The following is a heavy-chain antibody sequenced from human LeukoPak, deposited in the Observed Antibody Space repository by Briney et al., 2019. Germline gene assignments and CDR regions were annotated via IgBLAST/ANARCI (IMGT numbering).Heavy chain of an antibody. CDR3: AKDPNRLLYSNGYYYYGMDV. CDR2: ISGSGGST. V-gene: IGHV3-23*01. J-gene: IGHJ6*02. D-gene: IGHD4-4*01. CDR1: GFTFSSYA. Sequence: QTGGSLRLSCAASGFTFSSYAMSWVRQAPGKGLEWVSAISGSGGSTYYADSVKGRFTISRDNSKNTLYLQMNGLRAEDTAVYYCAKDPNRLLYSNGYYYYGMDVWGQGTTVTVSS.